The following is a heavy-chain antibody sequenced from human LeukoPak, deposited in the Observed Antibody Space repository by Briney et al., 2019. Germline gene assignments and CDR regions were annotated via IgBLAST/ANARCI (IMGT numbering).Heavy chain of an antibody. J-gene: IGHJ3*02. CDR2: IYHSGST. V-gene: IGHV4-30-2*01. D-gene: IGHD3-22*01. CDR1: GGSIRSGGYS. CDR3: ARGKYYYDSSGYSSDAFDI. Sequence: SQTLSLTCAVSGGSIRSGGYSWSWIRQPPGKGLEWIGYIYHSGSTYYNPSLKSRVTISVDRSKNQFSLKLSSVTAADTAVYYCARGKYYYDSSGYSSDAFDIWGQGTMVTVSS.